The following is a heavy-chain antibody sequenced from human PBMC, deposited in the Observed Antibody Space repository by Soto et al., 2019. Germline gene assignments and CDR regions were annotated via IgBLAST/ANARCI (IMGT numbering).Heavy chain of an antibody. CDR2: IYPGDSDT. Sequence: GESLKISCKGSGYSFTSYWIGWVRQMPGKGLEWMGIIYPGDSDTRYSPSFQGQVTISADKSISTAYLQWSSLKASDTAMYYCARISIAAARYNWFDPWGQGTLVTVSS. V-gene: IGHV5-51*01. D-gene: IGHD6-13*01. CDR1: GYSFTSYW. CDR3: ARISIAAARYNWFDP. J-gene: IGHJ5*02.